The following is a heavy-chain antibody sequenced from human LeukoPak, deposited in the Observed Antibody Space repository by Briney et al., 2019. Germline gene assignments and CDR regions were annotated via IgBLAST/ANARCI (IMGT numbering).Heavy chain of an antibody. D-gene: IGHD5-18*01. CDR1: GASISNSGYTY. Sequence: NPSETLSLTCTVAGASISNSGYTYWGWIRQPPGKGLEWIGSFYHNGYTYYNPSLKSRVTISADTSKSQFSLRVTSMTAADTAVYYCVHSPPVDTATVDYFDYWGQGTLVTVSS. J-gene: IGHJ4*02. CDR2: FYHNGYT. V-gene: IGHV4-39*01. CDR3: VHSPPVDTATVDYFDY.